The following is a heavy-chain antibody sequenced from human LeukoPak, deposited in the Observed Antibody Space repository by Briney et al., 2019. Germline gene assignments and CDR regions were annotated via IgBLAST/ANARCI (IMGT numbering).Heavy chain of an antibody. V-gene: IGHV1-18*01. D-gene: IGHD6-13*01. Sequence: ASVKVSCKASGYTFTSYGISWVRQAPGQGLEWMGWISAYNGNTNYAQKLQGRVTMTTDTSTSTAYMELRSLRSDDTAVYYCARDLAGIAAAGTVDYYYYYMDVWGKGTTVTVSS. CDR2: ISAYNGNT. CDR1: GYTFTSYG. CDR3: ARDLAGIAAAGTVDYYYYYMDV. J-gene: IGHJ6*03.